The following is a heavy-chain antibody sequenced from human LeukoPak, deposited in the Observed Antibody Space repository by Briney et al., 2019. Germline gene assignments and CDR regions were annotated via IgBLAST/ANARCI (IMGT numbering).Heavy chain of an antibody. V-gene: IGHV1-2*02. Sequence: GASVKVSCKASGYTFTGYYMHWLRQAPGQGLEWMGWINPNSGGTNYAQKFQGRVTLTRDTSISTAYMELSSLRSDDTAFYYCARAPMGAAALYWGQGTLVTVSS. J-gene: IGHJ4*02. CDR2: INPNSGGT. CDR1: GYTFTGYY. D-gene: IGHD6-13*01. CDR3: ARAPMGAAALY.